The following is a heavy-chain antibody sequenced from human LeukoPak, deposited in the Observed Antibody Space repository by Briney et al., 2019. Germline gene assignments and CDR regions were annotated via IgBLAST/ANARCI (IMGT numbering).Heavy chain of an antibody. CDR1: GDSVSSNSAA. CDR2: TYYRSGWYN. J-gene: IGHJ5*02. V-gene: IGHV6-1*01. Sequence: SQTLSLTCAISGDSVSSNSAAWNWIRQSSSRGLEWLGRTYYRSGWYNDYAVSVQGRISINPDTTKNQFSLQLNSVTPDDTAIYYCARDRRSFSGWFDPWGQGTLVTVSS. CDR3: ARDRRSFSGWFDP. D-gene: IGHD2/OR15-2a*01.